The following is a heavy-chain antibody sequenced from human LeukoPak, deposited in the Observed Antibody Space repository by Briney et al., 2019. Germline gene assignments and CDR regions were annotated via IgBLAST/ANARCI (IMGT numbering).Heavy chain of an antibody. CDR3: AREVREQYYDI. CDR2: IYTSGST. D-gene: IGHD2/OR15-2a*01. J-gene: IGHJ3*02. Sequence: SETLSLTCTVSGGSISSGGYYWSWIRQPAGKGLEWIGRIYTSGSTNYNPSLKSRVTISVDTSKNQFSLKLSSVTAADTAVYYCAREVREQYYDIWGQGTMVTVSS. V-gene: IGHV4-61*02. CDR1: GGSISSGGYY.